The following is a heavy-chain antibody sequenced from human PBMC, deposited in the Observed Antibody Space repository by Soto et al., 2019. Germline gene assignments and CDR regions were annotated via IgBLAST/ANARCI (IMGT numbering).Heavy chain of an antibody. CDR3: ATATRDIWFGELADYYYYGMDV. CDR1: GYTLTELS. V-gene: IGHV1-24*01. Sequence: XSVKVSCKVSGYTLTELSMHWVRQAPGKGLEWMGGFDPEDGETIYAQKFQGRVTMTEDTSTDTAYMELSSLRSEDTAVYYCATATRDIWFGELADYYYYGMDVWGQGTTVTVSS. D-gene: IGHD3-10*01. CDR2: FDPEDGET. J-gene: IGHJ6*02.